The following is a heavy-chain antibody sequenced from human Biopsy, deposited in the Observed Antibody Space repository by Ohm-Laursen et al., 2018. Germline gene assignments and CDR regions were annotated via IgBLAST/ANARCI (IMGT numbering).Heavy chain of an antibody. CDR2: IYSGGTT. J-gene: IGHJ6*02. CDR1: GFTVSSNY. Sequence: SLRLSCAASGFTVSSNYMSWVRQAPGKGLEWVSFIYSGGTTYYADSVKGRFTISRDNSKNTLYPQMNSLRAEDTAVYYCARRLTTSFGMDVWGQGTTVTVSS. V-gene: IGHV3-53*01. D-gene: IGHD4/OR15-4a*01. CDR3: ARRLTTSFGMDV.